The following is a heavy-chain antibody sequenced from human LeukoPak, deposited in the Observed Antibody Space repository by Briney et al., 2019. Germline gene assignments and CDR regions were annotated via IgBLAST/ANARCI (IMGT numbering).Heavy chain of an antibody. CDR2: ISYDGSNK. Sequence: GGSLRLSCAASGFTFSSYGMHWVRQAPGMGLEWVAVISYDGSNKYYADSVKGRFTISRDNSKNTLYLQMNSLRAEDTAVYYCAKADPFDYWGQGTLVTVSS. J-gene: IGHJ4*02. CDR3: AKADPFDY. V-gene: IGHV3-30*18. CDR1: GFTFSSYG.